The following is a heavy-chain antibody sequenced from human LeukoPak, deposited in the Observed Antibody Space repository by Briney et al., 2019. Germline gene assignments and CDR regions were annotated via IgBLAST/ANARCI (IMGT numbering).Heavy chain of an antibody. CDR3: AKVLGSGYSYGPLDY. V-gene: IGHV3-21*04. D-gene: IGHD5-18*01. CDR1: GFTFSSYS. J-gene: IGHJ4*02. CDR2: ISSSSSYI. Sequence: PGGSLRLSCAASGFTFSSYSMNWVRQAPGKGLEWVSSISSSSSYIYYADSVKGRFTISRDNAKNSLYLQMNSLRAEDTAVYYCAKVLGSGYSYGPLDYWGQGTLVTVSS.